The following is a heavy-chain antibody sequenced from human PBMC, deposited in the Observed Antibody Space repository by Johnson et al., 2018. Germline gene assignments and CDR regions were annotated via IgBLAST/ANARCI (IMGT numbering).Heavy chain of an antibody. CDR1: GFTFSSYG. Sequence: QVQLVQSGGGVVQPGRSLRLSCAASGFTFSSYGMHWVRQAPGKGLEWVAVISYDGSNKYYADSVKGRFTISRDNSKNTLSLQMNSLRAEDTAVNWGPYYYDSSGYWHHDAFDIWGQGTMVTVSS. D-gene: IGHD3-22*01. J-gene: IGHJ3*02. CDR2: ISYDGSNK. V-gene: IGHV3-30*03. CDR3: PYYYDSSGYWHHDAFDI.